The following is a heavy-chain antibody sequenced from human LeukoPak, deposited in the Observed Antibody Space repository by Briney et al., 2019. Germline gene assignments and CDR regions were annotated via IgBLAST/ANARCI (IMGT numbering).Heavy chain of an antibody. D-gene: IGHD3-22*01. J-gene: IGHJ4*02. CDR2: IYNTGST. V-gene: IGHV4-4*07. Sequence: SETLSLTCTVSGGSVTSYYWNWIRQPAGKGLEWVGRIYNTGSTWYNPSLKSRVTISVDTSKNQFSLKLSSVTAADTAVYYCARITMMSFDYWGQGTLVTVSS. CDR3: ARITMMSFDY. CDR1: GGSVTSYY.